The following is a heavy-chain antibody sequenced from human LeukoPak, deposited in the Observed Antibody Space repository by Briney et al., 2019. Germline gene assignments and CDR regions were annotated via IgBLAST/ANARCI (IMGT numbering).Heavy chain of an antibody. V-gene: IGHV3-23*01. Sequence: PGGSLRLSCAASGFTFSSYAMSWVRQAPGKGLEWVSAISGSGGSTYYADSVKGRFTISRDNSKNTLYLQMNSLRAEDTAVYYCAKDQTDDSGSYLPLDYWGQGTLVTVSS. J-gene: IGHJ4*02. D-gene: IGHD1-26*01. CDR3: AKDQTDDSGSYLPLDY. CDR1: GFTFSSYA. CDR2: ISGSGGST.